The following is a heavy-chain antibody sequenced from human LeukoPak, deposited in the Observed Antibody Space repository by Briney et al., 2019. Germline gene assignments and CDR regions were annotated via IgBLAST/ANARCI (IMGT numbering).Heavy chain of an antibody. CDR1: GGSISSYY. CDR2: IYYSGNT. Sequence: PSETLSLTCTVSGGSISSYYWSWIRQPPGKGLEWIGYIYYSGNTNYNPSLKSRDTISVDTSKNQFSLKLSSVTAADTAVYYCAREGSYCSSTSCYRFDPWGQGTLVTVSS. V-gene: IGHV4-59*12. J-gene: IGHJ5*02. CDR3: AREGSYCSSTSCYRFDP. D-gene: IGHD2-2*01.